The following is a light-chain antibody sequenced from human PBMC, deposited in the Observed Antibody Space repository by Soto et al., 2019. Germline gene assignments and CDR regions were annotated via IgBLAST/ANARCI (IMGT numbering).Light chain of an antibody. J-gene: IGKJ4*01. V-gene: IGKV3D-15*01. Sequence: EVVMTQSPATLSVSPGDKVSLSCRASHSVSRTYLAWYQQKPGQAPRLLIHGASTRATGIAARFSGSGSGTEFTLTISGPQSEDFATYYCQQYNNWPVTFGGGTKVDIK. CDR3: QQYNNWPVT. CDR1: HSVSRTY. CDR2: GAS.